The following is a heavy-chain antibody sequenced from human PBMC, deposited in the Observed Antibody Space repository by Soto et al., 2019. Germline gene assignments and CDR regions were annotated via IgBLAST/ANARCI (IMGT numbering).Heavy chain of an antibody. CDR1: GGSIISADSY. V-gene: IGHV4-31*11. J-gene: IGHJ4*02. CDR2: IAYSGDT. Sequence: PSETLSLTCAVSGGSIISADSYWFWIRKHPGKGLEWIGYIAYSGDTYYNPSLRSRVTISADTSENKFSLTLKSVTAADTAVYYCARYPKRTYDSSGYYLDYWGQGTLVTVSS. D-gene: IGHD3-22*01. CDR3: ARYPKRTYDSSGYYLDY.